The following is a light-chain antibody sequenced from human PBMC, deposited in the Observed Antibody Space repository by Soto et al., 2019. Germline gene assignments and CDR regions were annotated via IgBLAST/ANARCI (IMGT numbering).Light chain of an antibody. J-gene: IGKJ2*01. CDR3: QHYGGSPLYT. Sequence: EIVLTQSPATLSLSPGERATLSCRASQSVSSYLAWYQQKPGQAPRLLIYDASSRATGIPDRFSGSGSGTDFTLTISRLEPEDFAVYYCQHYGGSPLYTFGQGTKLEIK. CDR1: QSVSSY. CDR2: DAS. V-gene: IGKV3-20*01.